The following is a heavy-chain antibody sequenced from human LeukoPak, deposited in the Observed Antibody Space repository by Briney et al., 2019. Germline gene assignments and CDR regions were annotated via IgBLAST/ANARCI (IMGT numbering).Heavy chain of an antibody. J-gene: IGHJ4*02. D-gene: IGHD3-9*01. CDR1: GFTFRTYA. CDR2: ISGGGGST. V-gene: IGHV3-23*01. CDR3: AKEKALRDYDILTGYFDY. Sequence: GGSLRLSCAASGFTFRTYAMSWVRQAPGKGLEWVSNISGGGGSTYYAASVKGRFTISRDSSRNTLYLQMNSLRAEDTAVYFCAKEKALRDYDILTGYFDYWGQGTLVTVSS.